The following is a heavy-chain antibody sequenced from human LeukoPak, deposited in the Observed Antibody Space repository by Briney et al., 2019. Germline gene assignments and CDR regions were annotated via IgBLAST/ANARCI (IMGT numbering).Heavy chain of an antibody. D-gene: IGHD4-23*01. J-gene: IGHJ4*02. CDR2: ISYDGSNK. CDR1: GFTFSSYA. V-gene: IGHV3-30-3*01. Sequence: GESLKISCASSGFTFSSYAMHWVRQAPGKGLEWVAVISYDGSNKYYADSVKGRFTISRDNSKNTLYLQMNSLRAEDTAVYYCARSPHYGGNPLLGYWGQGTLVTVSS. CDR3: ARSPHYGGNPLLGY.